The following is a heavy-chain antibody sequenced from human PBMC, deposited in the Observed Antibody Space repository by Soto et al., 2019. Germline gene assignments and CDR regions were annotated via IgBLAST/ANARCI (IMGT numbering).Heavy chain of an antibody. CDR1: GYTFTSYG. CDR2: ISAYNGNT. V-gene: IGHV1-18*01. Sequence: ASVKVSCKASGYTFTSYGISWVRQAPGQGLEWMGWISAYNGNTNYAQKLKGRVTMTTDTSTSTAYMELRSLRSDDTAVYYCARGAELGYCSSTSCYAAFDPWGQGTLVTVSS. D-gene: IGHD2-2*01. J-gene: IGHJ5*02. CDR3: ARGAELGYCSSTSCYAAFDP.